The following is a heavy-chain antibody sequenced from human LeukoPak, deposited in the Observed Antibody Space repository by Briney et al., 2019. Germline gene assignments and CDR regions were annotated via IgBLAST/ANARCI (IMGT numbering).Heavy chain of an antibody. CDR2: ISAYNGNR. CDR1: GYTFTTYG. J-gene: IGHJ4*02. D-gene: IGHD5-24*01. V-gene: IGHV1-18*01. Sequence: GSVKVSCKASGYTFTTYGITWVRQAPGQGLEWMGWISAYNGNRNYAQKLQGRVTMTTDTSTSTAYMELGSLRSDDTAVYYCARALVDGYKELGYWGQGTLVTVSS. CDR3: ARALVDGYKELGY.